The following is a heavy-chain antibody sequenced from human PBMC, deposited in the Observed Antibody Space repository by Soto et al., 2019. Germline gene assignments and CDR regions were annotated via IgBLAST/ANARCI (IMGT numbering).Heavy chain of an antibody. J-gene: IGHJ2*01. CDR2: VIPIFGTA. D-gene: IGHD6-13*01. Sequence: QVQLVQSGAEVKKPGSSVKVSCKASGGTFSSYAISWVRQAPGQGLEWMGGVIPIFGTANYAQKFQGRVTITADESTSTDYMELSSLRSEDTAVYYCARGYSSTGYPGWYFDLWGRGTLVTVSS. V-gene: IGHV1-69*01. CDR1: GGTFSSYA. CDR3: ARGYSSTGYPGWYFDL.